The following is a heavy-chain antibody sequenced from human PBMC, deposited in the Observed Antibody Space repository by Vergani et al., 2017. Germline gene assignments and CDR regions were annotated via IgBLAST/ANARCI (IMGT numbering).Heavy chain of an antibody. V-gene: IGHV4-61*02. J-gene: IGHJ6*03. CDR1: GGSISSGSYY. CDR3: ARARWFGELLRGYYYYMDV. CDR2: IYTSGST. D-gene: IGHD3-10*01. Sequence: QVQLQESGPGLVKPSQTLSLTCTVSGGSISSGSYYWSWIRQPAGKGLEWIGRIYTSGSTNYNPSLKSRVTISVDTSKNQFSLKLSSVTAADTAVYYCARARWFGELLRGYYYYMDVWGKGTTVTVSS.